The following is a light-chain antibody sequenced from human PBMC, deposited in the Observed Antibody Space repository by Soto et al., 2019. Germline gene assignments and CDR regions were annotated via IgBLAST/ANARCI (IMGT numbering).Light chain of an antibody. V-gene: IGKV3-11*01. CDR1: QSVTTY. J-gene: IGKJ4*01. Sequence: ILLKQPQPPLSWSQGKRPPLPSRPSQSVTTYLAWYQQKPGQAPRLLIYDASNRATGIPARFSGSGSGTDFTLTISSLEPEDFAIYYCQQRSNWPPVTFGGGTKVEIK. CDR2: DAS. CDR3: QQRSNWPPVT.